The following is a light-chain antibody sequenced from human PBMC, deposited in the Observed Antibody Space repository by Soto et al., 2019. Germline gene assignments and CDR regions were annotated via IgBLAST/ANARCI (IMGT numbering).Light chain of an antibody. CDR3: AAWDDSLNAVV. V-gene: IGLV1-44*01. Sequence: QSVLTQPPSASGTPGQRVTVSCSGSSXNIGSNTVNWFQQLPGTAPKLLIYSKNQRPSGVPDRFSGSESGTSASLAISGLQSEDEADYYCAAWDDSLNAVVFGGGTQLTVL. CDR1: SXNIGSNT. J-gene: IGLJ2*01. CDR2: SKN.